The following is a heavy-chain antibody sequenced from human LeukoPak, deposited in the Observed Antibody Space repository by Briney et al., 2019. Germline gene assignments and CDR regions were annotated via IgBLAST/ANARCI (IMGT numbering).Heavy chain of an antibody. CDR3: ARGHYSSSWYFFTYEVGSEYYYMDV. CDR1: GYSISNGYY. CDR2: TYHSGTS. Sequence: NPSETLSLTCTVSGYSISNGYYWGWIRRPPGKGLEWIGTTYHSGTSYYNPSLKSRVTISVDTSKNQFSLKLSSVTAADTAVYYCARGHYSSSWYFFTYEVGSEYYYMDVWGKGTTVTVSS. J-gene: IGHJ6*03. V-gene: IGHV4-38-2*02. D-gene: IGHD6-13*01.